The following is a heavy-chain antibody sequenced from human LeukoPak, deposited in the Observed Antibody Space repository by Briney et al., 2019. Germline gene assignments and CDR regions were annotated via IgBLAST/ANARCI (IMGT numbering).Heavy chain of an antibody. Sequence: GGSLTLPCAASGFTFSSYGMHWVRQAPGKGLEWVAVIWYDGSNKYYADSVKGRFTISRDNSKNTLYLQTNSLRAEDTAVYYCARDLSSPGPHSPHSKTLDYWGQGTLVTVSS. CDR1: GFTFSSYG. CDR2: IWYDGSNK. V-gene: IGHV3-33*01. J-gene: IGHJ4*02. CDR3: ARDLSSPGPHSPHSKTLDY. D-gene: IGHD2-15*01.